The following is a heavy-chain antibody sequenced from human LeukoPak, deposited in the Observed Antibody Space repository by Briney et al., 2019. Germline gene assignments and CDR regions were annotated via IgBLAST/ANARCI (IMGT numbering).Heavy chain of an antibody. D-gene: IGHD4-17*01. V-gene: IGHV4-34*01. CDR1: GGSFSGYY. Sequence: PSETLSLTCAVYGGSFSGYYWSWIRQPPGKGLEWIGEINHSGSTKYNPSLKSRVTISVDTSKNQFSLKLSSVTAADTAVYYCASFYGDHVYNWFDPWGQGTLVTVSS. CDR2: INHSGST. CDR3: ASFYGDHVYNWFDP. J-gene: IGHJ5*02.